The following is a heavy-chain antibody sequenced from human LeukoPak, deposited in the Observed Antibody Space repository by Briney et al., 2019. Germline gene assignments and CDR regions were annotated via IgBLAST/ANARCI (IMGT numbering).Heavy chain of an antibody. J-gene: IGHJ4*02. CDR3: ARLHYDYVWGSYRQYYFDY. Sequence: PSETLSLTCTVSGGSISSYYWSRIRQPPGKGLEWIGYIYYSGSTNYNPSLKSRVTISVDTSKNQFSLKLSSVTAADTAVYYCARLHYDYVWGSYRQYYFDYWGQGTLVTVSS. D-gene: IGHD3-16*02. CDR1: GGSISSYY. V-gene: IGHV4-59*08. CDR2: IYYSGST.